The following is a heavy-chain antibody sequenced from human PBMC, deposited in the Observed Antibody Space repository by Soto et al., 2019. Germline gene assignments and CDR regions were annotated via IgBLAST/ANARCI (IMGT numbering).Heavy chain of an antibody. J-gene: IGHJ6*02. D-gene: IGHD2-2*01. CDR3: ARDAGAISYYYGMDV. CDR2: INPNSGGT. CDR1: GYTFTGYY. V-gene: IGHV1-2*04. Sequence: ASVQVSCKASGYTFTGYYMHWVRQAPGQGLEWMGWINPNSGGTNYAQKFQGWVTMTRDTSISTAYMELSRLRSDDTAVYYCARDAGAISYYYGMDVWGQGTTVTVSS.